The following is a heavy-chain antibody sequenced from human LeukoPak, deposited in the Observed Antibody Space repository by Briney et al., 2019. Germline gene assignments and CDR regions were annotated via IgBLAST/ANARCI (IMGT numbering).Heavy chain of an antibody. J-gene: IGHJ4*02. V-gene: IGHV3-20*04. CDR3: ARAADFDWHHTPLFL. CDR1: GFTFSSYS. CDR2: INWSGGST. D-gene: IGHD3-9*01. Sequence: PTGGSLRLSCAASGFTFSSYSMNWVRQAPGKGLEGVSGINWSGGSTGYADSVKGRFTISRDNAKNSLYLQMNSLRAEDTALYYCARAADFDWHHTPLFLWGQGTLVTVSS.